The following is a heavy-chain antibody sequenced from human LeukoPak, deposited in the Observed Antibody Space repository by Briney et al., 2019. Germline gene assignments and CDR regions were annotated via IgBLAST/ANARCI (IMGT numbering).Heavy chain of an antibody. CDR3: AKGVSAMVRGVIAYFDY. Sequence: GGTLRLSCAAAGFTFRSYGMTWVRQAPGKGLEWVSSITGRGDSTYYADSVKGRFTISRDNSKNTLYLQMNSLRAEDTAVYCCAKGVSAMVRGVIAYFDYWGQGTLVTVSS. V-gene: IGHV3-23*01. CDR2: ITGRGDST. J-gene: IGHJ4*02. D-gene: IGHD3-10*01. CDR1: GFTFRSYG.